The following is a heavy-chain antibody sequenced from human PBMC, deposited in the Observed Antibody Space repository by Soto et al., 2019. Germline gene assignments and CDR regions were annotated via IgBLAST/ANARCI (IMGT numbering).Heavy chain of an antibody. CDR3: ARDFADDNAFDI. CDR2: IRSKANSYAT. D-gene: IGHD3-22*01. J-gene: IGHJ3*02. V-gene: IGHV3-73*02. CDR1: GFTFSGSA. Sequence: EVQLVESGGGLVQPGGSLKLSCAASGFTFSGSAMHWVRQASGKGLEWVGRIRSKANSYATAYAASVKGRFTISRDDSKNTAYLQMNSLRAEDTAVYYCARDFADDNAFDIWGQGTMVTVSS.